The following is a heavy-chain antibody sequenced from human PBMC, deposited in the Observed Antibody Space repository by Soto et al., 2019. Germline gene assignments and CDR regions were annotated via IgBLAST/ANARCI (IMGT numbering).Heavy chain of an antibody. CDR1: GGTFSSYP. J-gene: IGHJ4*02. CDR2: IIPLFGTA. D-gene: IGHD5-12*01. CDR3: ARDPRRDGYNTGFDY. Sequence: GSSVKVSCKASGGTFSSYPISWVRQALGQGLEWMGGIIPLFGTANYAQKFQGRVTITADESTSTAYMELSSLRSEDTAVYYCARDPRRDGYNTGFDYWGQGSLLTVSS. V-gene: IGHV1-69*13.